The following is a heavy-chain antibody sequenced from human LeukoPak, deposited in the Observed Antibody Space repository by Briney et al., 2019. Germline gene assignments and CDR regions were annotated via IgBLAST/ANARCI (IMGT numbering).Heavy chain of an antibody. D-gene: IGHD6-19*01. CDR2: ISSSSSYI. CDR1: GFTFSSYS. V-gene: IGHV3-21*01. CDR3: ARDQVIAVAGRLYYYYGIYV. J-gene: IGHJ6*02. Sequence: GGSLRLSCAASGFTFSSYSMNWVRQAPGKGLEWVSSISSSSSYIYYADSVKGRFTISRDNAKNSLYLQMNSLRAEDTAVYYCARDQVIAVAGRLYYYYGIYVWGQGTTVTVSS.